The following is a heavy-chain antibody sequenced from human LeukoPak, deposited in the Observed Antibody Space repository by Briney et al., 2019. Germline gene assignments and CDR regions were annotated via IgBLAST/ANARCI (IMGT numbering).Heavy chain of an antibody. CDR3: ARDGDLTAGTTVVTPGLDY. D-gene: IGHD4-23*01. Sequence: SETLSLTCAVYGGSFSGYYWSWIRQPPGKGLEWIGEINHSGSTNYNPSLKSRVTTSVDTSKNQFSLKLSSVTAADTAVYYCARDGDLTAGTTVVTPGLDYWGQGTLVTVSS. CDR1: GGSFSGYY. V-gene: IGHV4-34*01. J-gene: IGHJ4*02. CDR2: INHSGST.